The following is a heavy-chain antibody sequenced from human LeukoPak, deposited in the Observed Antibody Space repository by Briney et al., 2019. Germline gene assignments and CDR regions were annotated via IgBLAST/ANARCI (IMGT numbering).Heavy chain of an antibody. Sequence: SETLSLTCTVSGVSSSGHYWSWLRQPPGKGLEWIGYIYYSGTTLYNSSLKSRVTISVDTSKNQFSLKMSSMTAEDTAVYYCVKGGCSSCRRDPWGQGTLVTVSS. CDR2: IYYSGTT. CDR3: VKGGCSSCRRDP. CDR1: GVSSSGHY. V-gene: IGHV4-59*11. J-gene: IGHJ5*02. D-gene: IGHD2-2*01.